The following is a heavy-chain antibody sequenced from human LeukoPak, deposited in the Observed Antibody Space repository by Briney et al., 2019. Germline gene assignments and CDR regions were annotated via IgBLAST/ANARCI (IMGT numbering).Heavy chain of an antibody. D-gene: IGHD3-22*01. Sequence: GGSLRLSCAASGFTFSSYAMSWVRQAPGKGLEWVSAISGSGGSKYYADSVKGRFTISRDNSKITLYLQMNSLRADDPAVYYCANPLGYYDSSDYFDAFDIWGQGTMVTVSS. CDR3: ANPLGYYDSSDYFDAFDI. J-gene: IGHJ3*02. CDR1: GFTFSSYA. V-gene: IGHV3-23*01. CDR2: ISGSGGSK.